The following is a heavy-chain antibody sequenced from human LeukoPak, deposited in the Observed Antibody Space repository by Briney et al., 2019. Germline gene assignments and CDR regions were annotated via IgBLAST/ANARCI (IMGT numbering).Heavy chain of an antibody. CDR2: IIPIFGTA. J-gene: IGHJ4*02. CDR1: GGTFSSYA. CDR3: ARGGFIGAY. D-gene: IGHD3-10*01. Sequence: GASVKVSCKASGGTFSSYAISWVRQAPGQGLEWMGGIIPIFGTANYAQKFQGRVTMTRDTSTSTVYMELSSLRSEDTAVYYCARGGFIGAYWGQGTLVTVSS. V-gene: IGHV1-69*05.